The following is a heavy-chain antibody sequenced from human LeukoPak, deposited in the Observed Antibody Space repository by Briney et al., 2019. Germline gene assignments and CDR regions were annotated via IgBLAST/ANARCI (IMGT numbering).Heavy chain of an antibody. J-gene: IGHJ4*02. Sequence: GGSLRLSCAASRFTFSSYSMNWVSQAPGKGLEWVSSISSSSSYIYYADSVKGRFTISRDNAKNSLYLQMNSLRAEDTAVYYCAKYPKRDPYDFWSGYYSSSWVDYWGQGALVTVSS. V-gene: IGHV3-21*01. CDR1: RFTFSSYS. CDR2: ISSSSSYI. D-gene: IGHD3-3*01. CDR3: AKYPKRDPYDFWSGYYSSSWVDY.